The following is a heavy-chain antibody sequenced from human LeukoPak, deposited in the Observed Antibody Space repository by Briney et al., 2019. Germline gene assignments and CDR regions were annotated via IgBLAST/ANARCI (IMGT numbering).Heavy chain of an antibody. Sequence: SETLSLTCAVYGGSFSGYYWSWIRQPPGKGLEWIGEINHSGSTNYNPSLTSRVTISVDTSKNQFSLKLSSVTAADTAVYYCARGPSARYFDLWGRGTLVTVSS. J-gene: IGHJ2*01. V-gene: IGHV4-34*01. CDR1: GGSFSGYY. CDR2: INHSGST. CDR3: ARGPSARYFDL.